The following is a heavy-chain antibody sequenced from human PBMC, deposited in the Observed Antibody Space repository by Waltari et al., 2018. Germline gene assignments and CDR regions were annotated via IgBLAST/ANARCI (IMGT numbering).Heavy chain of an antibody. D-gene: IGHD3-10*01. J-gene: IGHJ4*02. Sequence: QVQLVQSGAEVKKPGASVKVSCKVSGYTLTELSMHWVRRAPGKGLEWMGGCGPEDGETIYEKKFQGRGTMTEDTSTDTAYMELSSLRSEDTAVYYCATDYYGSGSYYGNWGQGTLVTVSS. V-gene: IGHV1-24*01. CDR1: GYTLTELS. CDR2: CGPEDGET. CDR3: ATDYYGSGSYYGN.